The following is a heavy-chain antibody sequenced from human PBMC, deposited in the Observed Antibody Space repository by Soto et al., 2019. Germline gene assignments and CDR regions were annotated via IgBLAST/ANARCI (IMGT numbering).Heavy chain of an antibody. J-gene: IGHJ6*02. D-gene: IGHD3-3*01. CDR2: INHSGST. V-gene: IGHV4-34*01. Sequence: SETLSLTFAVYAGSFNGYYWSCIRQPPREWLEWIGEINHSGSTNYNPSLKSRVTISVDTSKNQFYLKLSSVTAADTDVYYCARGGRFLEWLTGSGEAYYGMDGWGRGNTVTVSS. CDR3: ARGGRFLEWLTGSGEAYYGMDG. CDR1: AGSFNGYY.